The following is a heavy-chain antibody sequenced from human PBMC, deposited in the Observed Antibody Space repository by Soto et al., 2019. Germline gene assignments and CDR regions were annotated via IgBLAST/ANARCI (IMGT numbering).Heavy chain of an antibody. CDR1: GLTFNSYW. CDR2: INTDGSQK. CDR3: ARVSRRNTFDV. Sequence: EVQVVESGGGLVQPGGSLRLYCAASGLTFNSYWMTWVRQSPGKGLEWVANINTDGSQKHSVDSVKGRFTFSRDNAKNSLYLQMNSLRAEDTAVYYCARVSRRNTFDVWGQGTMVTVSS. V-gene: IGHV3-7*01. J-gene: IGHJ3*01.